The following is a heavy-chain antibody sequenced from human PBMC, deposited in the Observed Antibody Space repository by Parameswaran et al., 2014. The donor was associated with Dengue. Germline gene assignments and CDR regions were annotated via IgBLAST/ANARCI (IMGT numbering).Heavy chain of an antibody. J-gene: IGHJ6*02. CDR3: ARDQSIAVAGKEMDYYGMDV. CDR2: INPSGGST. D-gene: IGHD6-19*01. Sequence: WVRQAPGQGLEWMGIINPSGGSTSYAQKFQGRVTMTRDTSTSTVYMELSSLRSEDTAVYYCARDQSIAVAGKEMDYYGMDVWGQGTTVTVSS. V-gene: IGHV1-46*01.